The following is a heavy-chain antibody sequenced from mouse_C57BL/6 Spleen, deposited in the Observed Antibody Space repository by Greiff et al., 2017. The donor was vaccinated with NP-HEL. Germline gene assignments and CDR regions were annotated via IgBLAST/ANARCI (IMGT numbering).Heavy chain of an antibody. V-gene: IGHV5-12*01. CDR3: ARPGTGTGWFAY. Sequence: EVKLVESGGGLVQPGGSLKLSCAASGFTFSDYYMYWVRQTPEKRLEWVAYISNGGGSTYYPDTVKGRVPISSDNAKNTLYLQMSRLKSEDTAMYYCARPGTGTGWFAYWGQGTLVTVSA. CDR1: GFTFSDYY. D-gene: IGHD4-1*01. J-gene: IGHJ3*01. CDR2: ISNGGGST.